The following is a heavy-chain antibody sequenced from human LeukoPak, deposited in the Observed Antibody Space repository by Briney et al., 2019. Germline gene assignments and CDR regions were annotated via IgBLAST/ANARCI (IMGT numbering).Heavy chain of an antibody. CDR2: ISAYNGNT. Sequence: ASVKVSCKASGYTFTGYYMHWVRQAPGQGLEWMGWISAYNGNTNYAQKLQGRVTMTTDTSTSTAYMELRGLRSDDTAVYYCARVVGGSYYSANCFDYWGQGTLVTVSS. D-gene: IGHD1-26*01. V-gene: IGHV1-18*04. J-gene: IGHJ4*02. CDR1: GYTFTGYY. CDR3: ARVVGGSYYSANCFDY.